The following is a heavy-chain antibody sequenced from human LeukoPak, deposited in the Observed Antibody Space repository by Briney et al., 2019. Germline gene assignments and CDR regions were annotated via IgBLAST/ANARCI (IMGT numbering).Heavy chain of an antibody. Sequence: NPSETLSLTCTVSGGSISSYYWSWIRQPPGKGLEWIGYIYYGGSTDYNPSLKSRVTISKDTSKTQFSLKLSSVTTADTAVYYCARLHRGEEAFDIWGQGTMVTVSS. CDR2: IYYGGST. CDR1: GGSISSYY. J-gene: IGHJ3*02. V-gene: IGHV4-59*01. CDR3: ARLHRGEEAFDI.